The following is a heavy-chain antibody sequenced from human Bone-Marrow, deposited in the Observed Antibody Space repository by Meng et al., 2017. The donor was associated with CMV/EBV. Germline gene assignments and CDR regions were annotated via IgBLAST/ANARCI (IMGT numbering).Heavy chain of an antibody. CDR2: IIPILGIA. CDR3: ARGGSSWRKYYYYGMDV. V-gene: IGHV1-69*10. CDR1: GATFSSYA. D-gene: IGHD6-13*01. J-gene: IGHJ6*02. Sequence: SVKVSCKASGATFSSYAISWVRQAPGQGLEWMGGIIPILGIANYAQKFQGRVTITADKSTSTAYMELSSLRSEDTAVYYCARGGSSWRKYYYYGMDVWGQGTTVTVSS.